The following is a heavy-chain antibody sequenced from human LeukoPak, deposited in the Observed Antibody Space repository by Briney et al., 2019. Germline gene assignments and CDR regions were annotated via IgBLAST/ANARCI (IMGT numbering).Heavy chain of an antibody. J-gene: IGHJ4*02. CDR1: GYTFTGHY. Sequence: ASVKVSCKASGYTFTGHYMHWVRQAPGQGLEWMGRINPNSGGTNYAQKFQGRVTMTRDTSISTAYMELSRLRSDDTAVYYCARDAWAAAGIFDYWGQGTLVTVSS. V-gene: IGHV1-2*06. CDR3: ARDAWAAAGIFDY. CDR2: INPNSGGT. D-gene: IGHD6-13*01.